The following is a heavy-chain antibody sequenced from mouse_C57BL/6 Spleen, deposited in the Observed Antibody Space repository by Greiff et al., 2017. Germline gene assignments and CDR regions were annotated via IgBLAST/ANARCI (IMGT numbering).Heavy chain of an antibody. Sequence: VHVKQSGAELVKPGASVKLSCTASGFNIKDYYMHWVKQRTEQGLEWIGRIDPEDGETKYAPKFQGKATITADTSSNTAYLQLSSLTSEDTAVYYCARDYYSNYGWFAYWGQGTLVTVSA. D-gene: IGHD2-5*01. CDR2: IDPEDGET. CDR3: ARDYYSNYGWFAY. V-gene: IGHV14-2*01. J-gene: IGHJ3*01. CDR1: GFNIKDYY.